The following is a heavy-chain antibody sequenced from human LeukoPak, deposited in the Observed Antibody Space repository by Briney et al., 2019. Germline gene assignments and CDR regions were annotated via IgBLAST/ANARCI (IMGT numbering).Heavy chain of an antibody. CDR2: IYYSGST. J-gene: IGHJ4*02. Sequence: NPSETLSLTCTVSGGSISSYYWSWIRQPPGKGLEWIGYIYYSGSTNYNPSLKSRVTISVDTSKNQFSLKLSSVTAADTAVYYCARGPGDYVWGSYFDYWGQGTLVTVSS. D-gene: IGHD3-16*01. V-gene: IGHV4-59*01. CDR3: ARGPGDYVWGSYFDY. CDR1: GGSISSYY.